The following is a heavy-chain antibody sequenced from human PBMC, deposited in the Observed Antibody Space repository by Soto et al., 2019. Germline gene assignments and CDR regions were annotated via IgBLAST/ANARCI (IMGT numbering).Heavy chain of an antibody. Sequence: VQLVQSGAEVKKPGSSVKVSCKASGGTFSSYATSWVRQAPGQGLEWMGGIIPIFGTANYAQKFQGRVTITADESTSTAYMELSSLRSEDTAVYYCARDLVSTTGYYYGMDVWGQGTTVTVSS. D-gene: IGHD4-4*01. CDR3: ARDLVSTTGYYYGMDV. CDR2: IIPIFGTA. V-gene: IGHV1-69*01. J-gene: IGHJ6*02. CDR1: GGTFSSYA.